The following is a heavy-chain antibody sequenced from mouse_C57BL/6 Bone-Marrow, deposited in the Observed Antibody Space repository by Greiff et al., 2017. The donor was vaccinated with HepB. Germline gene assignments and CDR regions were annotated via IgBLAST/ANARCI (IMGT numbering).Heavy chain of an antibody. CDR1: GFSLSTSGMG. J-gene: IGHJ4*01. CDR2: IYWDDDK. CDR3: ARKNYYGSSYAMDY. Sequence: QVQLKESGPGILQSSQTLSLTCSFSGFSLSTSGMGVSWIRQPSGKGLEWLAHIYWDDDKRYNPSLKSRLTISKDTSRNQVFLKITSVDTADTATYYCARKNYYGSSYAMDYWGQGTSVTVSS. D-gene: IGHD1-1*01. V-gene: IGHV8-12*01.